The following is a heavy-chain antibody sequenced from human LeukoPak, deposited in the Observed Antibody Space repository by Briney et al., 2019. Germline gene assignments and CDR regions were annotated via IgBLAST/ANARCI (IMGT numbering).Heavy chain of an antibody. Sequence: PGRSLRLSCAASGFTFDDYAMHWVRQAPGKGLEWVSGISWNSGSIGYADSVKGRFTISRDNAKNSLYLQMNSLRAEDTALYYCAXDAPDYXSXGYFDYWGQGTLVTVSS. V-gene: IGHV3-9*01. CDR1: GFTFDDYA. J-gene: IGHJ4*02. CDR3: AXDAPDYXSXGYFDY. D-gene: IGHD3-22*01. CDR2: ISWNSGSI.